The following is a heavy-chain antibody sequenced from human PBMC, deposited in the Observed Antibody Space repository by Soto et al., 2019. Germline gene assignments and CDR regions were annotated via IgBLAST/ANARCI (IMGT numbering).Heavy chain of an antibody. D-gene: IGHD6-13*01. CDR3: ARDPRDSSSWYGNYYYYYGMDV. CDR1: GGTFSSYA. CDR2: IIPIFGTA. V-gene: IGHV1-69*13. Sequence: SVKVSCKASGGTFSSYAISWVRQAPGQGLEWMGGIIPIFGTANYAQKFQGRVTITADESTSTAYMELSSLRSEDTAVYYCARDPRDSSSWYGNYYYYYGMDVWGQGTTVTVSS. J-gene: IGHJ6*02.